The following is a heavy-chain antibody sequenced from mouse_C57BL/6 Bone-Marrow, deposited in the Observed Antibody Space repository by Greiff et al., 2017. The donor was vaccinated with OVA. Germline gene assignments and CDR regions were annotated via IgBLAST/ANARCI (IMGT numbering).Heavy chain of an antibody. J-gene: IGHJ1*03. V-gene: IGHV5-9*01. Sequence: EVKLVESGGGLVKPGGSLKLSCAASGFTFSSYTMSWVRQTPEKRLEWVATISGGGGNTYYPDSVKGRVTISRDNAKNTLYLQMSSLRSEDTALYYGARDYYGSRRKYFDVWGTGTTVTVSS. D-gene: IGHD1-1*01. CDR1: GFTFSSYT. CDR2: ISGGGGNT. CDR3: ARDYYGSRRKYFDV.